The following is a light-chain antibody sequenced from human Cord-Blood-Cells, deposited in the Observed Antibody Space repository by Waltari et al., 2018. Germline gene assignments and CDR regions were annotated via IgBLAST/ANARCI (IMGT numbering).Light chain of an antibody. CDR1: QRVSSY. V-gene: IGKV3-11*01. CDR3: QQRSNWPPVFT. CDR2: DAS. J-gene: IGKJ3*01. Sequence: EIVLTQSPATLSLSPGERATLSCRASQRVSSYLAWYQQKPGQAPRLLSYDASNRATGIPARFSGSGSGTDFTLTISSLEPEDFAVYYCQQRSNWPPVFTFGPGTKVDIK.